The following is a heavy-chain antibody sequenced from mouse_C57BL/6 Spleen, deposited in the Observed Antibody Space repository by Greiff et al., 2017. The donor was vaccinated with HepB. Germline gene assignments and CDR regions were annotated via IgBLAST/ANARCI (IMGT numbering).Heavy chain of an antibody. CDR3: ARRLYDYDAPSYAMDY. D-gene: IGHD2-4*01. CDR2: IYWDDDK. CDR1: GFSLSTSGMG. Sequence: QVQLKESGPGILQSSQTLSLTCSFSGFSLSTSGMGVSWIRQPSGKGLEWLAHIYWDDDKRYNPSLKSRLTISKDTSRNQVFLKITSVDTADTATYYCARRLYDYDAPSYAMDYWGQGTSVTVSS. J-gene: IGHJ4*01. V-gene: IGHV8-12*01.